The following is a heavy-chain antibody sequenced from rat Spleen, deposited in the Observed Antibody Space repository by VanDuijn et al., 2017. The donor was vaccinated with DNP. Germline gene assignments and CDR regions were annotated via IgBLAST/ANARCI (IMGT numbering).Heavy chain of an antibody. D-gene: IGHD1-4*01. CDR3: AREAGYNYAMDA. CDR2: INSADST. CDR1: GYSITRSYR. V-gene: IGHV3-3*01. J-gene: IGHJ4*01. Sequence: EVQLQESGPGLVEPSQSLSLTCSVTGYSITRSYRWNWIRKFPGNKLEWMGYINSADSTYYNPSLKSRISITRDTSKNQFFLQVNSVTTEDTATYYCAREAGYNYAMDAWGQGTSVTVSS.